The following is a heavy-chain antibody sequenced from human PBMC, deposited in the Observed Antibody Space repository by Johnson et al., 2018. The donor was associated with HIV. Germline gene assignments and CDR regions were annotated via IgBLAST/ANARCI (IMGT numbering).Heavy chain of an antibody. CDR1: GFTFDDYA. J-gene: IGHJ3*02. CDR2: ISWNSGNT. Sequence: VQLVESGGGLVQPGRSLRLSCAASGFTFDDYAMHWVRQAPGKGLAWVSGISWNSGNTGYADSVKGRFTISRDNAKNSLYLQMNSLRAEDTALYYCAKVVGIAAAGWDAFDIWGQGTMVTVSS. CDR3: AKVVGIAAAGWDAFDI. D-gene: IGHD6-13*01. V-gene: IGHV3-9*01.